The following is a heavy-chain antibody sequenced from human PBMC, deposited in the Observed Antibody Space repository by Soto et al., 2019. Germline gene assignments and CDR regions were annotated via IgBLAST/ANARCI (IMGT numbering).Heavy chain of an antibody. CDR1: GGSISSSSYY. CDR3: AARSYSSSWYSLNLNRFDP. D-gene: IGHD6-13*01. V-gene: IGHV4-39*01. CDR2: IYYSGST. Sequence: QLQLQESGPGLVKPSETLSLTCTVSGGSISSSSYYWGWIHQPPGKGLEWIGSIYYSGSTYYNPSLKSRVTISVDTSTNQFSLKLSSVTAADTAVYYCAARSYSSSWYSLNLNRFDPWGQGTLVTVSS. J-gene: IGHJ5*02.